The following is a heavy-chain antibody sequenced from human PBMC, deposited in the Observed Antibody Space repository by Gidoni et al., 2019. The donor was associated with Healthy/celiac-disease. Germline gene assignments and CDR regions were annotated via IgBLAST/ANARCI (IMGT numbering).Heavy chain of an antibody. D-gene: IGHD1-26*01. CDR2: INNSGST. Sequence: QVQLQQWAAGLLKPSETLSLTCAVYGGPFRGYYGSWIRQPPGKGLEWIGEINNSGSTNYHPSLKSQFTISVDTSKNQFSLKLTSVTAADTAVYYCATSSPGRSSESGWFDPWGQGTLVTVSS. CDR1: GGPFRGYY. J-gene: IGHJ5*02. V-gene: IGHV4-34*01. CDR3: ATSSPGRSSESGWFDP.